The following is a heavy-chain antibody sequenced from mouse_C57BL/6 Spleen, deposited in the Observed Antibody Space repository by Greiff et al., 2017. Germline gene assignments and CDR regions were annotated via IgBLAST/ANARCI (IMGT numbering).Heavy chain of an antibody. D-gene: IGHD4-1*01. CDR3: ARDRNWDYFDY. CDR2: IYPGDGDT. Sequence: VKLQESGAELVKPGASVKISCKASGYAFSSYWMNWVKQRPGKGLEWIGQIYPGDGDTNYNGKFKGKATLTADKSSSTAYMQLSSLTSEDSAVYFCARDRNWDYFDYWGQGTTLTVSS. CDR1: GYAFSSYW. J-gene: IGHJ2*01. V-gene: IGHV1-80*01.